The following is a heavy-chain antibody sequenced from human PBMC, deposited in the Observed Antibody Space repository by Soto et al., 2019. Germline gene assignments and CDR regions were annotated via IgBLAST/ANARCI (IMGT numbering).Heavy chain of an antibody. CDR1: GFTFSSYA. J-gene: IGHJ5*02. CDR2: ISYDGSNK. CDR3: ARDGMIFGVGFWFDP. D-gene: IGHD3-3*01. V-gene: IGHV3-30-3*01. Sequence: PGGSLRLSCAASGFTFSSYAMHWVRQAPGKGLEWVAVISYDGSNKYYADSVKGRFTISRDNSKNTLYLQMNSLRAEDTAVYYCARDGMIFGVGFWFDPWGQGTLVTVSS.